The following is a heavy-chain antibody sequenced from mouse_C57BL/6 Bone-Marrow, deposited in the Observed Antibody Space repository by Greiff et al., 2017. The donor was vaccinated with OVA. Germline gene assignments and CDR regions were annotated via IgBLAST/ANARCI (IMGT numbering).Heavy chain of an antibody. CDR3: TRGDGNYYAMDY. D-gene: IGHD2-1*01. CDR1: GYTFTDYE. Sequence: QVHVKQPGAELVRPGASVTLSCKASGYTFTDYEMHWVKQTPVRGLEWIGAIDPETGGTAYNQKFKGKAILTADKSSSTAYMQLSSLTSEDSAVYYCTRGDGNYYAMDYWGQGTSVTVSS. J-gene: IGHJ4*01. V-gene: IGHV1-15*01. CDR2: IDPETGGT.